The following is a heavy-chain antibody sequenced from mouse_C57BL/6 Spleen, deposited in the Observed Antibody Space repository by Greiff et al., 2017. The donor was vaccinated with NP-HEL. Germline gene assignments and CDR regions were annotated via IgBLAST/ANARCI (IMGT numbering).Heavy chain of an antibody. J-gene: IGHJ2*01. CDR3: AREDYYGSSYYFDY. CDR1: GYTFTSYW. CDR2: IHPNSGST. D-gene: IGHD1-1*01. Sequence: QVQLQQPGAELVKPGASVKLSCKASGYTFTSYWMHWVKQRPGQGLEWIGMIHPNSGSTNYNEKFKSKATLTVDKSSSTADMQLSSLTSEDSAVYYCAREDYYGSSYYFDYWGQGTTLTVSS. V-gene: IGHV1-64*01.